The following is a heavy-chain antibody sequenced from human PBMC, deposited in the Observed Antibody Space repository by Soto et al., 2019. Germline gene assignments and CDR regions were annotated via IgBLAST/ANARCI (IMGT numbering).Heavy chain of an antibody. Sequence: ASVKVSCKASGGTFSSYAISWVRQAPGQGLEWMGGIIPIFGTANYAQKFQGRVTITADESTSTAYMELSSLRSEDTAVYYCARVPYSSSWPSNPWGQGTLVTVSS. V-gene: IGHV1-69*13. CDR3: ARVPYSSSWPSNP. CDR2: IIPIFGTA. CDR1: GGTFSSYA. J-gene: IGHJ5*02. D-gene: IGHD6-13*01.